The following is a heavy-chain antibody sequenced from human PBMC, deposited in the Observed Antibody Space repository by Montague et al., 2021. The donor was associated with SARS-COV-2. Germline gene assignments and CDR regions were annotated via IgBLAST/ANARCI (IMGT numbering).Heavy chain of an antibody. V-gene: IGHV6-1*01. Sequence: CAISEDSVASNSAAWIWIRQSPSRGLEWLARTYYRSKWYNEYAXXXKXXXNIXLDTSKNHLSLQVNSVTPEDTAVYYCAREGEWELQGPRHSSFYFAMDVGGQGTSVTVSS. J-gene: IGHJ6*02. CDR3: AREGEWELQGPRHSSFYFAMDV. D-gene: IGHD1-26*01. CDR1: EDSVASNSAA. CDR2: TYYRSKWYN.